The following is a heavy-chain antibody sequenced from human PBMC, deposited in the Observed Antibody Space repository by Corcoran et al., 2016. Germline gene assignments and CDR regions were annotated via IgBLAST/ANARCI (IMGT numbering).Heavy chain of an antibody. CDR2: INPSGGST. Sequence: QVQLVQSGAEVKKPGASVKVSCKASGYTFTSYYMHWVRQAPGQGLEWMGIINPSGGSTSYAPKFQGRVTMTRDTSTSTVYMELSSLRSEDTAVYYCARGGSEDDYVWGSYRYSEPDYWGQGTLVTVSS. V-gene: IGHV1-46*01. CDR1: GYTFTSYY. CDR3: ARGGSEDDYVWGSYRYSEPDY. D-gene: IGHD3-16*02. J-gene: IGHJ4*02.